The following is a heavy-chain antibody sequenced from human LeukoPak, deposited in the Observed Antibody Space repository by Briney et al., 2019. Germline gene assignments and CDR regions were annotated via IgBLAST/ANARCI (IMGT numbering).Heavy chain of an antibody. J-gene: IGHJ4*02. CDR3: ARAPKYYYDSSELSQFDY. CDR2: IYSRGST. Sequence: SETLSLTCTVSGGSISSGGYYWNWIRQHPGKGLEWIGYIYSRGSTYYNPSLKRRLTISVDTSKNRFSLKLSSVTAADTAVYYCARAPKYYYDSSELSQFDYWGQGTLVTVSS. D-gene: IGHD3-22*01. V-gene: IGHV4-31*03. CDR1: GGSISSGGYY.